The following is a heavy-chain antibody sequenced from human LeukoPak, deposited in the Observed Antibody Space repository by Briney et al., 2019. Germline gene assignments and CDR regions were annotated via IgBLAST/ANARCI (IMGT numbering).Heavy chain of an antibody. D-gene: IGHD3-10*01. Sequence: GGSLRLSCAASGFTFDDYTMHWIRQAPGKGLEWVSLINWDGGNTYYADSVKGRFTISRDNSKNTLYLQMNSPRVEDTAVYYCARDCVTMVRGSRHVLLDYWGQGTLVTVSS. CDR3: ARDCVTMVRGSRHVLLDY. J-gene: IGHJ4*02. CDR2: INWDGGNT. CDR1: GFTFDDYT. V-gene: IGHV3-43*01.